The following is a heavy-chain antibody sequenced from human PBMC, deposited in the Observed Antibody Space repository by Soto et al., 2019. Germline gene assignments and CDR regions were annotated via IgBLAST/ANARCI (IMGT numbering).Heavy chain of an antibody. CDR1: GGSISSYY. J-gene: IGHJ2*01. Sequence: SETLSLTCTVSGGSISSYYWSWIRQPPGKGLEWIGYIYYSGSTNYNPSLKSRVTISVDTSKNQFSLKLSSGTAADTVVYYCARDSPGSGSSYSWYFDIWGRGTLVTVSS. CDR3: ARDSPGSGSSYSWYFDI. CDR2: IYYSGST. V-gene: IGHV4-59*01. D-gene: IGHD3-10*01.